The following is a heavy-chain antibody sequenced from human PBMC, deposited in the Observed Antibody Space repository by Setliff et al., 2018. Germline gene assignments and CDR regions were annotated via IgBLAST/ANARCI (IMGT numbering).Heavy chain of an antibody. J-gene: IGHJ4*02. CDR2: LHTSGST. CDR1: GASISDYY. D-gene: IGHD1-26*01. Sequence: ETLSLTCTVSGASISDYYWTWIRQPAGKELEWVGRLHTSGSTNYNPSLKGRVTISVDTSRNQFSLNLTSVTAADTALYFCARDNPILGATDYWGQGALVTVSS. V-gene: IGHV4-4*07. CDR3: ARDNPILGATDY.